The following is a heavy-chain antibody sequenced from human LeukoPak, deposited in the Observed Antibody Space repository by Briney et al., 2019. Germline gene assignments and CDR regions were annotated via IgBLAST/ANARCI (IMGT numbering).Heavy chain of an antibody. D-gene: IGHD2-2*02. CDR1: GGSISSYY. J-gene: IGHJ6*02. CDR3: ARERTRYCSSTSCYSYYGMDV. CDR2: IYYSGST. Sequence: PSETLSLTCTVSGGSISSYYWSWIRQPPGKGLEWIGYIYYSGSTNYNPSLKSRVTISVDTSKNQFSLKLSSVTAADTAVYYCARERTRYCSSTSCYSYYGMDVWGQGTTVTVSS. V-gene: IGHV4-59*01.